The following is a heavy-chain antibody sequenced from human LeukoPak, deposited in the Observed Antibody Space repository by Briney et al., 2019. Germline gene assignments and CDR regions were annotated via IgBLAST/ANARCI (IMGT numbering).Heavy chain of an antibody. CDR2: IHYTGIT. D-gene: IGHD6-13*01. Sequence: SETLSLTCTVSGGSVSSSSYYWGWIRQPPGKGLEWIGSIHYTGITHYNPSLKSRVTISVDTSKNQFSLKLSSVTAADTAVYYCARGSEQQLVPYYGMDVWGQGTTVTVSS. V-gene: IGHV4-39*07. CDR1: GGSVSSSSYY. J-gene: IGHJ6*02. CDR3: ARGSEQQLVPYYGMDV.